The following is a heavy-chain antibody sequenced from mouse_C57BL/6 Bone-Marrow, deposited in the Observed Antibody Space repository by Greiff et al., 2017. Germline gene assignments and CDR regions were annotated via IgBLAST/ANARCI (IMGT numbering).Heavy chain of an antibody. CDR1: GYTFRSYG. V-gene: IGHV1-81*01. CDR2: IYPRSGNT. J-gene: IGHJ2*01. Sequence: VMLVESGAELARPGASVKLSCKASGYTFRSYGISWVKQRTGQGLEWIGEIYPRSGNTYYNEKFKGKATLTADKSYSTAYMELRSLKSEDSAVYFCARGGPHWGQGTTLTVSS. CDR3: ARGGPH.